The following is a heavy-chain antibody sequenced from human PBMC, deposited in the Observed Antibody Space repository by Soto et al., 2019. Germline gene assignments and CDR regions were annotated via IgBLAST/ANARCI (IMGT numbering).Heavy chain of an antibody. J-gene: IGHJ5*02. V-gene: IGHV1-69*01. CDR2: IIPIFGTA. D-gene: IGHD5-18*01. CDR3: ARDTAMVTPLGFVGWFDP. CDR1: GGTFSSYA. Sequence: QVQLVQSGAEVKKPGSSVKVSCKASGGTFSSYAISWVRQAPGQGLEWMGGIIPIFGTANYAQKFQGRVTITADESTSTAYMELSSLRSEDTAVYYCARDTAMVTPLGFVGWFDPWGQGTLVTVSS.